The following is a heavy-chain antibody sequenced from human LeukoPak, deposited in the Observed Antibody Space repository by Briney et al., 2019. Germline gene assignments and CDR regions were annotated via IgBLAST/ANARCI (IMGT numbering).Heavy chain of an antibody. CDR1: GFTFSGFW. D-gene: IGHD6-13*01. CDR3: AREYSR. V-gene: IGHV3-48*02. Sequence: TGGSLRLSCAVSGFTFSGFWMSWSRQAPGKGLEWVSYISSSSSTIYYADSVKGRFTISRDNAKNSLYLQMNSLRDEDTAVYYCAREYSRWGQGTLVTVSS. J-gene: IGHJ4*02. CDR2: ISSSSSTI.